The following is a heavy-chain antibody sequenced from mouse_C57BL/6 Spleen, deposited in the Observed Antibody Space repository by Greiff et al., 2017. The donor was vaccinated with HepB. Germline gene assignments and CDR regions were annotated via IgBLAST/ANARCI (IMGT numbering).Heavy chain of an antibody. Sequence: VQLKQPGAELVKPGASVKLSCKASGYTFTSYWMQWVKQRPGQGLEWIGEIDPSDSYTNYNQKFKGKATLTVDTSSSTAYMQLSSLTSEDSAVYYCARPYDGYYDYWGQGTTLTVSS. J-gene: IGHJ2*01. V-gene: IGHV1-50*01. CDR1: GYTFTSYW. CDR2: IDPSDSYT. CDR3: ARPYDGYYDY. D-gene: IGHD2-3*01.